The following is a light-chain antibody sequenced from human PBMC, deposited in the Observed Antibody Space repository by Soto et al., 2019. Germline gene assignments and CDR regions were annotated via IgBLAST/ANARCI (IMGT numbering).Light chain of an antibody. CDR2: GAS. CDR1: QSVSSN. CDR3: QQYYNWPRT. V-gene: IGKV3-15*01. J-gene: IGKJ5*01. Sequence: EIVMTQSPATLSVSPGERATLYCRASQSVSSNLAWYQQKPGQAPRLLCYGASTRATGLPARFSGTGSGTEFTLTINSLKAEDSEVYYCQQYYNWPRTFGQGTRLEIK.